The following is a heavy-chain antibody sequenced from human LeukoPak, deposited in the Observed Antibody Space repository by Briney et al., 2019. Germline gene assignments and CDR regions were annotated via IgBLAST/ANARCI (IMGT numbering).Heavy chain of an antibody. CDR1: GGSISSYY. Sequence: SETLSLTCTVSGGSISSYYWSWIRQPPGKGLEWIGYIYYSGSTNYNPSLKSRVTISVDTSKNQFSLKLSSVTAADTAVYYCARTHYDFWSGYDYGMDVWGQGTTVTVSS. V-gene: IGHV4-59*01. CDR2: IYYSGST. J-gene: IGHJ6*02. CDR3: ARTHYDFWSGYDYGMDV. D-gene: IGHD3-3*01.